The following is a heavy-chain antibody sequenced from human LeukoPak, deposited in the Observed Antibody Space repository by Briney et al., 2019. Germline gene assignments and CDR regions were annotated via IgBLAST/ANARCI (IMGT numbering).Heavy chain of an antibody. Sequence: SETLSLTCTVSGGSISSYYWSWIRQPPGKGLEWIGYIYYSGSTNYNPSLKSRVTISVDTSKNQFSLKLSSVTAADTAVYYCARTYGSSGLGYFDLWGRGTLVTVSS. CDR3: ARTYGSSGLGYFDL. V-gene: IGHV4-59*01. CDR2: IYYSGST. J-gene: IGHJ2*01. D-gene: IGHD6-13*01. CDR1: GGSISSYY.